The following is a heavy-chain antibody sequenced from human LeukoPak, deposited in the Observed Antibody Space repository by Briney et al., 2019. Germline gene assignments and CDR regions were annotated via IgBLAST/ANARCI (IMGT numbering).Heavy chain of an antibody. D-gene: IGHD7-27*01. J-gene: IGHJ4*02. Sequence: PSETLSLTCTVSGGSISSYYWSWIRQPPGKGLEWIGYIYCSGSTNYNSSFKSRVTIPINTSKNQFSLRLSSVTAAETAVYYCASDDITGDMNYWGQGTLVTVSS. CDR1: GGSISSYY. V-gene: IGHV4-59*01. CDR3: ASDDITGDMNY. CDR2: IYCSGST.